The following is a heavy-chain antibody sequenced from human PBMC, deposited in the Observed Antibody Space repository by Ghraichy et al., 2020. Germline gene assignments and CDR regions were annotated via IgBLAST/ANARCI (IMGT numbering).Heavy chain of an antibody. CDR2: ISGSGGST. D-gene: IGHD4-11*01. V-gene: IGHV3-23*01. CDR1: GFTFSSYA. Sequence: GGSRRLSCAASGFTFSSYAMSWVRQAPGKGLEWVSAISGSGGSTYYADSVKGRFTISRDNSKNTLYLQMNSLRAEDTAVYYCAKYFELTTSIDYWGQGTLVTVSS. J-gene: IGHJ4*02. CDR3: AKYFELTTSIDY.